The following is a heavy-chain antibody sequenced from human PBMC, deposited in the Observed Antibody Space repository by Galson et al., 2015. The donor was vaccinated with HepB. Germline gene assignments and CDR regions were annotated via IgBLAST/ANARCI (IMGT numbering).Heavy chain of an antibody. J-gene: IGHJ6*02. CDR3: AKDRNSTSPVTYGMDV. CDR1: GFPFSTYT. V-gene: IGHV3-23*01. Sequence: SLRLSCAASGFPFSTYTTSWVRQAPGKGLEWVSAISGSGGTTYYADSVRGRFTISRDNTKRTLYLQMNRLRGEDTALYYCAKDRNSTSPVTYGMDVWGQGTTVTVFS. CDR2: ISGSGGTT. D-gene: IGHD6-6*01.